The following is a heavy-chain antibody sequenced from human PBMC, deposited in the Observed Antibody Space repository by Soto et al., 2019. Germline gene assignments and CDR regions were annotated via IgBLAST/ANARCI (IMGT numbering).Heavy chain of an antibody. D-gene: IGHD5-18*01. Sequence: SETLSLTCAVYGGSFSAYYWSWIRQPPGKGLEWIGIINHSGSTNYNPSLKSRVTISVDTSKNQFSLKLSSVTAADTAEYYCARADGYYYGSSYYYHGMDVWGKGTPRTVSS. J-gene: IGHJ6*04. CDR3: ARADGYYYGSSYYYHGMDV. V-gene: IGHV4-34*01. CDR2: INHSGST. CDR1: GGSFSAYY.